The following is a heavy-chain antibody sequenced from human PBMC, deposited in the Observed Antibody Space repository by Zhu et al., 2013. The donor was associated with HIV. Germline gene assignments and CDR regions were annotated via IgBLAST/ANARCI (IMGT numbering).Heavy chain of an antibody. CDR3: ARVGTARLDY. V-gene: IGHV1-3*01. Sequence: QVQLVQSGAEVKKPGASVKVSCKASGYTFTSYAMHWVRQAPGQRPEWMGWINAGNGSTKYSQKFQGRVTITRDTSASAAYMELSSLRSEDTAVYYCARVGTARLDYWGQGTLVTVSS. J-gene: IGHJ4*02. CDR2: INAGNGST. CDR1: GYTFTSYA. D-gene: IGHD5-18*01.